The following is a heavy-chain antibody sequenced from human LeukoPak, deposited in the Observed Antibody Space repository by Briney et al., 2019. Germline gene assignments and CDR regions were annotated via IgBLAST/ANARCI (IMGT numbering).Heavy chain of an antibody. V-gene: IGHV4-30-4*08. CDR1: GGSISSGDYY. J-gene: IGHJ2*01. D-gene: IGHD6-19*01. Sequence: SQTLSLTCTVSGGSISSGDYYWSWIRQPPGKGLEWIGYIYYSGSTYYNPSLKSRVTISVDTSKNQFSLKLSSVTAADTAVYYCARANAAIAVAGTGWYFDLWGRGTLVTVSS. CDR2: IYYSGST. CDR3: ARANAAIAVAGTGWYFDL.